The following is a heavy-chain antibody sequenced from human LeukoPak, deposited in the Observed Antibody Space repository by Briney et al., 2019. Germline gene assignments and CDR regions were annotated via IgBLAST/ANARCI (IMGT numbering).Heavy chain of an antibody. CDR2: IIPILGIA. D-gene: IGHD1-26*01. Sequence: SVKVSCKASGGTFSSYAISWVRQAPGQGLEWMGRIIPILGIANYAQKFQGRVTITADKSTSTAYMELSSLRSEDTAFYYCARPKIVGAAYFDYWGQGTLVTVSS. CDR1: GGTFSSYA. CDR3: ARPKIVGAAYFDY. J-gene: IGHJ4*02. V-gene: IGHV1-69*04.